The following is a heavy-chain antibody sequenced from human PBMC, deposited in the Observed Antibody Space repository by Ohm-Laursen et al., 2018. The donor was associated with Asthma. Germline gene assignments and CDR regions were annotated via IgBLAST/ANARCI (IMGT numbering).Heavy chain of an antibody. V-gene: IGHV3-15*01. CDR2: IISKADGGST. D-gene: IGHD1-26*01. Sequence: SLRLSCSASGFSFTDAWMSWVRQAPGQGLEWVGRIISKADGGSTEYAAPVKGRFTISRDDSENTLFLQMNNLKAEDTAIYYCRTEWDVYSGDPKNLDYWGQGILVTVSS. CDR1: GFSFTDAW. CDR3: RTEWDVYSGDPKNLDY. J-gene: IGHJ4*02.